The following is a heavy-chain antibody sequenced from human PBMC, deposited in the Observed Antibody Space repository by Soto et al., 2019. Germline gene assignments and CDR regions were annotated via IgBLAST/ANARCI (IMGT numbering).Heavy chain of an antibody. CDR3: VALSSSGIDY. CDR1: GFTFSSYS. V-gene: IGHV3-21*01. D-gene: IGHD6-6*01. J-gene: IGHJ4*02. CDR2: ISSSSSYI. Sequence: GGSLRLSCAASGFTFSSYSMNWVRQAPGKGLEWVSSISSSSSYIYYADSVKGRFTISRDNAKNSLYLQMNSLSAEDTAVYYCVALSSSGIDYWGQGTLVTVSS.